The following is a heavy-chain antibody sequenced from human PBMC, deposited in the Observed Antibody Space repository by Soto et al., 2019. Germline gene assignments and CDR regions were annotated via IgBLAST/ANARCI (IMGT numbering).Heavy chain of an antibody. CDR3: ARAQLTYYDFWSGYLAYYYYGMDV. J-gene: IGHJ6*02. Sequence: GGSLRLSCAASGFTFSSYWMSWVRQAPGKGLEWVANIKQDGSEKYYVDSVKGRFTISRDNAKNSLYLQMNSLRAEDTAVYYCARAQLTYYDFWSGYLAYYYYGMDVWGQGTTVTVSS. V-gene: IGHV3-7*03. CDR2: IKQDGSEK. CDR1: GFTFSSYW. D-gene: IGHD3-3*01.